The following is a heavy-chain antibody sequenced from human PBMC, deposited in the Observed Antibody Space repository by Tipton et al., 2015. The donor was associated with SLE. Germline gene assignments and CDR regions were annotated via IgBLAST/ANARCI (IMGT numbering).Heavy chain of an antibody. CDR3: ARSLGTYYYDSTVAF. Sequence: TLSLTCTVSGGSISSYYWSWIRQSPGKGLEWIGYIFYSGSTNYNPSLKSRVTIPVDTSKNQFSLKLSSVTAADTAVYYCARSLGTYYYDSTVAFWGQGTLVTVSS. CDR1: GGSISSYY. CDR2: IFYSGST. D-gene: IGHD3-22*01. J-gene: IGHJ4*02. V-gene: IGHV4-59*01.